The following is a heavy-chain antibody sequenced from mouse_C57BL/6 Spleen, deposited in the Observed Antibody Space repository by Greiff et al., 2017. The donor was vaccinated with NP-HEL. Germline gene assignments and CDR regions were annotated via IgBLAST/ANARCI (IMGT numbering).Heavy chain of an antibody. CDR1: GYTFTSYW. D-gene: IGHD4-1*01. J-gene: IGHJ2*01. CDR2: IDPSDSYT. Sequence: QLQQPGAELVMPGASVKLSCKASGYTFTSYWMHWVKQRPGQGLEWIGEIDPSDSYTNYNQKFKGKSTLTVDKSSSTAYMQLSSLTSEDSAVYYCARGIWGPVDYWGQGTTLTVSS. V-gene: IGHV1-69*01. CDR3: ARGIWGPVDY.